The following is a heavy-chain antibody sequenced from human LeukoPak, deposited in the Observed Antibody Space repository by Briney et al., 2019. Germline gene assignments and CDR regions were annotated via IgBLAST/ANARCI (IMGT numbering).Heavy chain of an antibody. CDR3: AGEQLVQGYYMDV. V-gene: IGHV3-21*01. CDR2: ISSSSSYI. J-gene: IGHJ6*03. D-gene: IGHD6-6*01. CDR1: GFTFSSYS. Sequence: PGGSLRLSCAASGFTFSSYSMNWVRQAPGKGLEWVSSISSSSSYIYYADSVKGRFTISRDNAKNSLYLQMNSLRAEDTAVYYCAGEQLVQGYYMDVWGKGTTVTVSS.